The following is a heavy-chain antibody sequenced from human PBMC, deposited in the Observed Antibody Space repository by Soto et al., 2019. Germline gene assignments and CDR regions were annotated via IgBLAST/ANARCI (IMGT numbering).Heavy chain of an antibody. CDR1: GFTFSSYA. CDR3: AKGYDYGHYYYYYGMDV. CDR2: ISGSGGST. J-gene: IGHJ6*02. D-gene: IGHD4-17*01. V-gene: IGHV3-23*01. Sequence: GGSLRLSCAASGFTFSSYAMSWVRQAPGKGLEWVSAISGSGGSTYYADSVKGRFTISRDNSKNTLYLQMNSLRAEDTAVYYCAKGYDYGHYYYYYGMDVWGQGTTVTVSS.